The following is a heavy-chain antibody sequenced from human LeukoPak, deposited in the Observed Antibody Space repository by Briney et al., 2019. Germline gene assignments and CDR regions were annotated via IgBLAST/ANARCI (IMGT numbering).Heavy chain of an antibody. Sequence: GGSLRLSCAASGFTFSSYGMHWVRQAPGKGLEWVAFIRYDGSNKYYADSVKGRFTISRDNSKNTLYLQMNSLRAEDTAVYYCAKENDIVVVYYFDYWGEGTLVTVSS. D-gene: IGHD2-15*01. CDR2: IRYDGSNK. V-gene: IGHV3-30*02. CDR1: GFTFSSYG. J-gene: IGHJ4*02. CDR3: AKENDIVVVYYFDY.